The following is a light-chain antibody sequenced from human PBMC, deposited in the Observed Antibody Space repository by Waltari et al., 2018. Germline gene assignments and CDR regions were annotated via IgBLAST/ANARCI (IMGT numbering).Light chain of an antibody. CDR1: QDIGTY. CDR2: ASS. Sequence: DIQLTQSPSFLSASVGRRATLTCRASQDIGTYLARYQKKPGKAPHLLVYASSSLHAGVPSRFSAGGSGTLFTLTINRLQPEDFATYYCQQLHTCPLTVGGGTEVEL. V-gene: IGKV1-9*01. CDR3: QQLHTCPLT. J-gene: IGKJ4*01.